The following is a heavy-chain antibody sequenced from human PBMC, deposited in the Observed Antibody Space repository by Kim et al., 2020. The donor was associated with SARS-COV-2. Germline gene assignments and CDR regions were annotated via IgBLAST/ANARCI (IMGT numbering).Heavy chain of an antibody. V-gene: IGHV3-53*04. CDR3: ARAIEDSYDILTGYYLGHWSTFDY. Sequence: GGSLRLSCAASGFTVSSNYMSWVRQAPGKGLEWVSVIYSGGSTYYADSVKGRFTISRHNSKNTLYLQMNSLRAEDTAVYYCARAIEDSYDILTGYYLGHWSTFDYWGQGTLVTVSS. CDR1: GFTVSSNY. J-gene: IGHJ4*02. CDR2: IYSGGST. D-gene: IGHD3-9*01.